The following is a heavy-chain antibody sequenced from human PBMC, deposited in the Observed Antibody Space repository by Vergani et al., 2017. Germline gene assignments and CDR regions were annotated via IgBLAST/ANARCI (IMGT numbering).Heavy chain of an antibody. CDR2: IIPIFGTA. CDR1: GGTFSSYA. CDR3: ARDGGSGSYYPLDY. D-gene: IGHD3-10*01. J-gene: IGHJ4*02. V-gene: IGHV1-69*01. Sequence: QVQLVQSGAEVKKPGSSVKVSCKASGGTFSSYAISWVRQAPGQGLEWMGGIIPIFGTANYAQKFQGRVTITADESTSTAYMELNSLRSEDKAVYYGARDGGSGSYYPLDYWGQGTLVTVSS.